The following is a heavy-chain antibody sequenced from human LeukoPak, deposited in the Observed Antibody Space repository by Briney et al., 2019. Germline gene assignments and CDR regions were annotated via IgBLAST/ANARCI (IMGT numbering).Heavy chain of an antibody. J-gene: IGHJ4*02. D-gene: IGHD4-17*01. CDR2: IYSGGTT. Sequence: PGGSLRLSCAASGFTVSSNYMSWVRQAPGKGLEWVPVIYSGGTTYCADSVKGRFTISRDNSKNTLFLQMNGLRAEDTAVYYCARVDYGDYLSFDYWGQGTLVTVSS. V-gene: IGHV3-53*01. CDR3: ARVDYGDYLSFDY. CDR1: GFTVSSNY.